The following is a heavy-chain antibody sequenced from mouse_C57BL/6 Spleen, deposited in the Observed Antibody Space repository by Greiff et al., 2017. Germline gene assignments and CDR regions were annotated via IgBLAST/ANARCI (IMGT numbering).Heavy chain of an antibody. Sequence: QVQLKQPGAELVKPGASVKMSCKASGYTFTSYWITWVKQRPGQGLEWIGDIYPGSGSTNYNEKFKSKATLTVDTSSSTAYMQLSSLTSEDAAVYYCAKGDSSGCVGFDYWGQGTTLTVSS. J-gene: IGHJ2*01. CDR1: GYTFTSYW. V-gene: IGHV1-55*01. D-gene: IGHD3-2*02. CDR3: AKGDSSGCVGFDY. CDR2: IYPGSGST.